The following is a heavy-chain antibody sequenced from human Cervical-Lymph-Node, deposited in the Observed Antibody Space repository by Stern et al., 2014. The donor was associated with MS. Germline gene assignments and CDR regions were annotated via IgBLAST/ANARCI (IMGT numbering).Heavy chain of an antibody. D-gene: IGHD4-11*01. CDR2: ISSYNGTT. CDR3: ARERLRDFNDYHFDS. V-gene: IGHV1-18*01. J-gene: IGHJ4*02. Sequence: QVQLVESGPEVRQPGASVRVSCKASGYTFTTPNYGIAWVREAPGRGLEWMGWISSYNGTTVYAQNLQDRVTMTTDTSASTAYMELRSLRSDDTAFYYCARERLRDFNDYHFDSWGQGTLVTVSS. CDR1: GYTFTTPNYG.